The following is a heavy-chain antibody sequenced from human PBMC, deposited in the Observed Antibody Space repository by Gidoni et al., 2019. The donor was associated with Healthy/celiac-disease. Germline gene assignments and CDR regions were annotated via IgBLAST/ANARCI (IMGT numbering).Heavy chain of an antibody. CDR2: ISSSSSYI. J-gene: IGHJ3*02. CDR1: GFTFSSYS. D-gene: IGHD6-6*01. CDR3: ARDRVAARPDGAFDI. Sequence: EVQLVESGGGLVKPGGSLRLSCAASGFTFSSYSMNWVRQAPGKGLEWVSSISSSSSYIYYADSVKGRFTIARDNAKNSLYLQMNSLRAEDTAVYYCARDRVAARPDGAFDIWGQGTMVTVSS. V-gene: IGHV3-21*01.